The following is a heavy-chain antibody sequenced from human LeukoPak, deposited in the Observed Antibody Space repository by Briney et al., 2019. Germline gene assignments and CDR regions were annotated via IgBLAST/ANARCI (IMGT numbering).Heavy chain of an antibody. V-gene: IGHV1-46*01. J-gene: IGHJ4*02. CDR1: GYTFTSYY. CDR2: INPSGGST. CDR3: ARDRGLGGIVVVVASYYFDY. D-gene: IGHD2-15*01. Sequence: ASVKVSCKASGYTFTSYYMHWVRQAPGQGLEWMGIINPSGGSTSYAQKFQGRVTMTRDTSPSTVYMELSSLRSEDTAVYYCARDRGLGGIVVVVASYYFDYWGQGTLVTVSS.